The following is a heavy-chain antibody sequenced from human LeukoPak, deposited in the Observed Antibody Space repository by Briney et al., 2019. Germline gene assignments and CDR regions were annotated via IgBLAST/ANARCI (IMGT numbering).Heavy chain of an antibody. CDR1: GFTFSSYA. J-gene: IGHJ4*02. V-gene: IGHV3-30*04. Sequence: GGSLRLSCAASGFTFSSYAMHWVRQAPGKGLEWVAVISYDGSNKYYADSVKGRFTISRDNSKNTLYLQMNSLRAEDTAVYYCARDLYGSGSLGYWGQGTLVTVSS. CDR2: ISYDGSNK. CDR3: ARDLYGSGSLGY. D-gene: IGHD3-10*01.